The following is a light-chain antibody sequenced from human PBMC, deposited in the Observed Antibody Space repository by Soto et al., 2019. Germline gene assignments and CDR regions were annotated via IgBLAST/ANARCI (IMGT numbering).Light chain of an antibody. V-gene: IGKV4-1*01. Sequence: DMVMTQSPDSRAVALRERATINGKSSQTISYTSINKTYLAWYQQRPGQPPKLLIYWASIRGSGVPDRLSGSGFGTDFTLTISSLQTEDVAVYYCQQYFSFPLTFGGGTKVDIK. CDR1: QTISYTSINKTY. J-gene: IGKJ4*01. CDR3: QQYFSFPLT. CDR2: WAS.